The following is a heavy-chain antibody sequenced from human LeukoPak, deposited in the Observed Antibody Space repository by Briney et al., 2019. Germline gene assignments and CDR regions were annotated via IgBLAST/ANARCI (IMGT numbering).Heavy chain of an antibody. CDR3: ARAVSDCSSTSCYENYYYYYMDV. D-gene: IGHD2-2*01. V-gene: IGHV1-18*01. CDR2: IRAYNDNT. CDR1: GYTFTSYG. J-gene: IGHJ6*03. Sequence: ASVKVSCKASGYTFTSYGISWVRQAPGQGLEWMGWIRAYNDNTNYAQKLQGRVTMTTDTSTSTAYMELRSLRSDDTAVYYCARAVSDCSSTSCYENYYYYYMDVWGKGTTVTVSS.